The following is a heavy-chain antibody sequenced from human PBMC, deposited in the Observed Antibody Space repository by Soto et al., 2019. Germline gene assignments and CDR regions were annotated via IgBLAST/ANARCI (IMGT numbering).Heavy chain of an antibody. V-gene: IGHV1-69*19. CDR2: IIPIFGTA. D-gene: IGHD2-2*02. CDR1: GGTFSSYA. CDR3: ARDDVKIGYCSSTSCYRGDYYYGMDV. Sequence: QVQLVQSGAEVKKPGSSVKVSCKASGGTFSSYAISWVRQAPVQGLEWMGGIIPIFGTANYAQKFQGRVTITADESTSTAYMELSSLRSEDTAVYYCARDDVKIGYCSSTSCYRGDYYYGMDVWGLGTTVTVSS. J-gene: IGHJ6*02.